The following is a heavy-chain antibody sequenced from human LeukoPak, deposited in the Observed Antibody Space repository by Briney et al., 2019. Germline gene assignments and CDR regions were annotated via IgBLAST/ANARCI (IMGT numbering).Heavy chain of an antibody. CDR1: GFTFSSHA. CDR3: ARGRGADFQN. V-gene: IGHV3-66*01. Sequence: GGSLRLSCAPSGFTFSSHAMSWVRQAPGKGLEWVSVIYSGGSTYYADSVKGRFTISRDNSKNTLYLQMNSLRAEDTAVYYCARGRGADFQNWGQGTLVTVSS. D-gene: IGHD2/OR15-2a*01. J-gene: IGHJ4*02. CDR2: IYSGGST.